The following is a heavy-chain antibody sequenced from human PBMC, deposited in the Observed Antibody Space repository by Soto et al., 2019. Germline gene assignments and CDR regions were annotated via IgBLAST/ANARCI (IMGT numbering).Heavy chain of an antibody. V-gene: IGHV3-13*01. CDR3: ARGTAAGYFDY. CDR1: GFTFSSYD. Sequence: GGSLILSCAASGFTFSSYDMHWVRQATGKGLEWVSAIGTAGDTYYPGSVKGRFTISRENAKNSLYLQMNSLRAEDTAVYYCARGTAAGYFDYWGQGTLVTVSS. J-gene: IGHJ4*02. D-gene: IGHD6-13*01. CDR2: IGTAGDT.